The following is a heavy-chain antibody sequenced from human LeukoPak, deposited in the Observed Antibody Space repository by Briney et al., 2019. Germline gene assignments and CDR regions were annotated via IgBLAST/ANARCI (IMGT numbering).Heavy chain of an antibody. D-gene: IGHD2-2*01. CDR3: ARREGWVPAALDY. J-gene: IGHJ4*02. Sequence: PSETLSLTCTVSGGSISSSSYYWGWIRQPPGKGLEWIGSIYYSGSTYYNPSLKSRVTISVDTSKNQFSLKLSSVTAADTAVYYCARREGWVPAALDYWGQGTLVTVSS. CDR2: IYYSGST. CDR1: GGSISSSSYY. V-gene: IGHV4-39*01.